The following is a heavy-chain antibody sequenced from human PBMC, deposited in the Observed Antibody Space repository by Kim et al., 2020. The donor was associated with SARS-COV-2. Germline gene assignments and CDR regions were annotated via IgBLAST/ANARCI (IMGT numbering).Heavy chain of an antibody. V-gene: IGHV3-64*01. Sequence: GGSLRLSCAASGFTFSSYAMHWVRQAPGKGLEYVSAISSNGGSTYYANSVKGRFTISRDNSKNTLYLQMGSLRAEDMAVYYCARDGRIAAAGTIPGGYY. CDR1: GFTFSSYA. CDR2: ISSNGGST. J-gene: IGHJ6*01. D-gene: IGHD6-13*01. CDR3: ARDGRIAAAGTIPGGYY.